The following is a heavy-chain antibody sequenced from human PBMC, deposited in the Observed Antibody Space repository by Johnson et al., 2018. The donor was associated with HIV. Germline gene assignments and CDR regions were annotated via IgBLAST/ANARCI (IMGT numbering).Heavy chain of an antibody. D-gene: IGHD5-24*01. J-gene: IGHJ3*02. CDR2: ISSSGSTI. V-gene: IGHV3-11*01. CDR1: GFTVSSNY. Sequence: QVQLVESGGGLVKPGGSLRLSCAASGFTVSSNYMSWVRQAPGKGLEWVSYISSSGSTIYYADSVKGRFTISRDNAKNSLYVQMNSLRAEDTALYYCAREMAATNAWALDIWGQGTVVTVSS. CDR3: AREMAATNAWALDI.